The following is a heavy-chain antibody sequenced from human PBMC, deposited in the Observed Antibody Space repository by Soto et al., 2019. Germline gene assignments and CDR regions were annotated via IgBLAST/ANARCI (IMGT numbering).Heavy chain of an antibody. D-gene: IGHD6-6*01. Sequence: ASVNVSCKASGFTFTNYGISWVRQAPGQGLEWMGWISAYKGNTNYAQKFQGRVTMTTDTSTSTAYLELRSLRSDDMAVYFCASRSGQLPYYFDYWGQGTQVTVSS. CDR3: ASRSGQLPYYFDY. CDR2: ISAYKGNT. J-gene: IGHJ4*02. CDR1: GFTFTNYG. V-gene: IGHV1-18*03.